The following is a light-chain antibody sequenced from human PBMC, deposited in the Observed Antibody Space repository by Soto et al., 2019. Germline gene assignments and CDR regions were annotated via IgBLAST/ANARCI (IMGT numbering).Light chain of an antibody. CDR3: QQRNSYPIT. CDR1: QSISIY. CDR2: DTS. Sequence: PATLSLSPGERATLSCRASQSISIYLAWYQRKPGQAPRLLIYDTSTRATGIPARFSGSGSGTEFTLTISSLQSEDFATYYCQQRNSYPITFGQGTRLEIK. V-gene: IGKV3-11*01. J-gene: IGKJ5*01.